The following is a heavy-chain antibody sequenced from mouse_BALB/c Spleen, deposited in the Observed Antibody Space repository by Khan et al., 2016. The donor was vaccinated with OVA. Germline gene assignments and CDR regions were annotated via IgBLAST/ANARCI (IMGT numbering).Heavy chain of an antibody. V-gene: IGHV2-6-1*01. CDR1: GFSLTDYG. CDR2: IWSDGST. CDR3: ARQPYYHYYVMDY. Sequence: VPLHESGPALVAPSQSLSITCTISGFSLTDYGVHWVRQPPGKGLEWLVVIWSDGSTTYNSALKSRLSISKDNSKSQVFLKMNSLQTDDTAVYYCARQPYYHYYVMDYWGQGTSVTVSS. D-gene: IGHD2-10*01. J-gene: IGHJ4*01.